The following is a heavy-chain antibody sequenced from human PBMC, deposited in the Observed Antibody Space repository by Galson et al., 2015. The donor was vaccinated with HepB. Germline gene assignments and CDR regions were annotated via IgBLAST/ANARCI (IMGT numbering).Heavy chain of an antibody. V-gene: IGHV3-15*01. CDR1: GFTFSNAW. D-gene: IGHD3-3*01. CDR2: VKSKTDGGTT. CDR3: TTDVSLDTIFGVATAGEDV. J-gene: IGHJ6*02. Sequence: SLRLSCAASGFTFSNAWMSWVRQAPGKGLEWVGRVKSKTDGGTTDYAAPVKGRFTISRDDSKNTLYLQMNSLKTEDTAVYYCTTDVSLDTIFGVATAGEDVWGQGTTVTVSS.